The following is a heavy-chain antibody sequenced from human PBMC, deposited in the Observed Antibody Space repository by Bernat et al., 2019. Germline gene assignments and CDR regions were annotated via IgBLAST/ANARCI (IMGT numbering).Heavy chain of an antibody. CDR2: ISGSGGST. J-gene: IGHJ4*02. CDR3: ATDIYGSGSYIGY. V-gene: IGHV3-23*04. D-gene: IGHD3-10*01. CDR1: GFTFSSYA. Sequence: EVQLVESGGGLVQPGGSLRLSCAASGFTFSSYAMSWVRQAPGKGLEWVSAISGSGGSTYYTDSVKGQFTISRDNSKNTLYLQMNSLRAEDTAVYYCATDIYGSGSYIGYWGQGTLVTVSS.